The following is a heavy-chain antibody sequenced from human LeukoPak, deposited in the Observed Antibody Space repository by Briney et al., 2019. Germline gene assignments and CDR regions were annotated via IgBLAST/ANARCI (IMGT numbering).Heavy chain of an antibody. Sequence: PSETLSLTCAVYGGSFSGYYWSWIRQPPGKGLEWIGEINHSGSTNYNPSLKSRVTISVDTSKNQFSLKLSSVTAADTAVYYCARGPEYSSRGRWFDPWGQGTLVTVSS. CDR3: ARGPEYSSRGRWFDP. CDR2: INHSGST. V-gene: IGHV4-34*01. J-gene: IGHJ5*02. D-gene: IGHD6-13*01. CDR1: GGSFSGYY.